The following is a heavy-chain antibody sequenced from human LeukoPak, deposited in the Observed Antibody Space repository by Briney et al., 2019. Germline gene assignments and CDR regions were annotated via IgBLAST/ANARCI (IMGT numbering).Heavy chain of an antibody. CDR2: IIPLFGTP. V-gene: IGHV1-69*05. J-gene: IGHJ4*02. Sequence: GASVKVSCKASRGSFNDYVFSWVRQAPGQGLEWMGGIIPLFGTPIYAQQFQGRFTITTDESTSTAYMELSSLTSEDTAVYYCARERTTETTWGYFDYWGQGTLVTVSS. D-gene: IGHD4-17*01. CDR3: ARERTTETTWGYFDY. CDR1: RGSFNDYV.